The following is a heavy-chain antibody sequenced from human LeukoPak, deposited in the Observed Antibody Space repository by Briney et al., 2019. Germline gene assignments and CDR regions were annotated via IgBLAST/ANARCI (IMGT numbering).Heavy chain of an antibody. V-gene: IGHV3-74*01. CDR3: VRGNDYGGPHY. Sequence: GGSLRLSCAVSGFTFSSYWMHWVRQAPGKGLVWVSRIDRDGSRINYADSVKGRFTISRDNGKDTLFLQMNSLRAEDAAVYYCVRGNDYGGPHYWGQGTLVTVSS. D-gene: IGHD4-23*01. CDR2: IDRDGSRI. CDR1: GFTFSSYW. J-gene: IGHJ4*02.